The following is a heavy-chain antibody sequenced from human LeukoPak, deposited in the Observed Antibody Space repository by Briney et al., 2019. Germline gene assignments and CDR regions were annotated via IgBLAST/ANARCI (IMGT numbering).Heavy chain of an antibody. J-gene: IGHJ4*02. CDR3: ARESSHLNYFDY. CDR1: GGSISSSSYY. V-gene: IGHV4-39*02. D-gene: IGHD6-6*01. Sequence: SETLSLTCTVSGGSISSSSYYWGWIRQPPGKGLEWIGSIYYSGSTYYNPSLKSRVTISVDTSKNQFSLKLSSVTAADTAVYYCARESSHLNYFDYWGQGTLVTVSS. CDR2: IYYSGST.